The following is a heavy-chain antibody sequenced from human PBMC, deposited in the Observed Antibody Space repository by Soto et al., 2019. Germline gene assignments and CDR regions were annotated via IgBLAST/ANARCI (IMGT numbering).Heavy chain of an antibody. J-gene: IGHJ4*02. CDR2: IYYSGST. CDR3: ARHHTDYKLGITLIDY. CDR1: GGSISSYY. D-gene: IGHD7-27*01. V-gene: IGHV4-59*08. Sequence: SETLSLTCTVSGGSISSYYWSWIRQPPGKGLEWIGYIYYSGSTNYNPSLKSRVTISVDTPKNQFSLKLSSVTAADTAVYYCARHHTDYKLGITLIDYWGQGTLVTVSS.